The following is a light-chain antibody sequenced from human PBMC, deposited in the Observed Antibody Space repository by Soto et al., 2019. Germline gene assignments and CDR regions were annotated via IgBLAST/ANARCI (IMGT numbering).Light chain of an antibody. CDR3: QQYGSSRRT. CDR1: QSVSSNC. Sequence: EIVLTQSPGTLSLAAGERATLSCRASQSVSSNCLAWYQQKPGQAPRLLIYGASSRVTGIPDRFSGSGSGTDFTLTISRLEPEDFAVHYCQQYGSSRRTFGQGTKVEIK. J-gene: IGKJ1*01. V-gene: IGKV3-20*01. CDR2: GAS.